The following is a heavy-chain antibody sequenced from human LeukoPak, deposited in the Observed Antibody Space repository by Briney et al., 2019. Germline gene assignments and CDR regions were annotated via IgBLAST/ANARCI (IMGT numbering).Heavy chain of an antibody. J-gene: IGHJ4*02. CDR1: GGPIGSGGYY. V-gene: IGHV4-31*03. Sequence: SETLSLTCTVAGGPIGSGGYYWSWIRQHPGKGLEWIGYIYYSGSTYYNPSLKSRVTISVDTSNNQFSLKLSSVTDADTPVYYCERDDCSGGSCYSDYWGQGTLVTVSS. CDR3: ERDDCSGGSCYSDY. CDR2: IYYSGST. D-gene: IGHD2-15*01.